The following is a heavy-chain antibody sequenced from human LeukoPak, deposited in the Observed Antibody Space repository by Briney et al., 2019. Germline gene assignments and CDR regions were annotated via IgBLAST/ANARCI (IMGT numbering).Heavy chain of an antibody. Sequence: GRSLRLSCAASGFTFSSYGMHWVRQAPGKGLEWVAVISYDGSNKYYADSVKGRFTISRDNSKNTLYLQMNSLRAEDTAVYYCARDWIKGYGDYALGYWGQGTLVTVSS. V-gene: IGHV3-30*03. CDR2: ISYDGSNK. CDR1: GFTFSSYG. D-gene: IGHD4-17*01. J-gene: IGHJ4*02. CDR3: ARDWIKGYGDYALGY.